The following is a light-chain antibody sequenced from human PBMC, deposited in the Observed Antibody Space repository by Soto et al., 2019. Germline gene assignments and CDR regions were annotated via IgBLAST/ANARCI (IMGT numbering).Light chain of an antibody. CDR1: PSLRTW. CDR3: LQYDTYPWT. Sequence: DIQMTQSPSTLSASIGDRVTITCRASPSLRTWLAWFQQKPGKAPKGLIFKGSSLESGAPPRFSGSGSETLFTLTIDSLQPDDFATYYCLQYDTYPWTVGQGTEVEIK. J-gene: IGKJ1*01. CDR2: KGS. V-gene: IGKV1-5*03.